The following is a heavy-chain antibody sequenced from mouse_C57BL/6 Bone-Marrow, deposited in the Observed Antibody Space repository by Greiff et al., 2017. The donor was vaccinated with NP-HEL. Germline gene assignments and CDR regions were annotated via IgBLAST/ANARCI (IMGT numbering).Heavy chain of an antibody. CDR2: IDPENGDT. J-gene: IGHJ2*01. D-gene: IGHD3-2*02. CDR1: GFNIKDDY. V-gene: IGHV14-4*01. CDR3: TTETAQAFDY. Sequence: EVKLMESGAELVRPGASVKLSCTASGFNIKDDYMHWVKQRPEQGLEWIGWIDPENGDTEYASKFQGKATITADTSSNTAYLQLSSLTSEDTAVYYCTTETAQAFDYWGQGTTLTVSS.